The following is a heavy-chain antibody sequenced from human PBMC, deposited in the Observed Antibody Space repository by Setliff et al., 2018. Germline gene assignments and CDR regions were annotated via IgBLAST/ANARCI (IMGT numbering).Heavy chain of an antibody. CDR2: INQDGSAQ. Sequence: PGGSLRLSCAASGFTFSSLWMSWVRQAPGRGLEWVANINQDGSAQYYVDSVRGRFTISRDNAKNSLYLQMNSLRAEDTAVYYCARDVYDFRTGEAGPWGQGARVTVSS. CDR3: ARDVYDFRTGEAGP. CDR1: GFTFSSLW. D-gene: IGHD3-3*01. V-gene: IGHV3-7*01. J-gene: IGHJ5*02.